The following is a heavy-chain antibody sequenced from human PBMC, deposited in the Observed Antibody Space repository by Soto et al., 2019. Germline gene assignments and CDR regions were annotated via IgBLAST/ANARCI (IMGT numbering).Heavy chain of an antibody. CDR2: IDYSGST. V-gene: IGHV4-39*01. CDR3: ARRPYYDGYEYYFDY. D-gene: IGHD3-3*01. Sequence: QLQLQESGPGLVKPSETLSLTCTVSGGSISSSSYYWGWIRQPPGKGLGGIGSIDYSGSTCYNPSPKSRVTIFVDTSKNQFSLKLSSVTAADTAVYYCARRPYYDGYEYYFDYRGQGTLVTVSS. CDR1: GGSISSSSYY. J-gene: IGHJ4*02.